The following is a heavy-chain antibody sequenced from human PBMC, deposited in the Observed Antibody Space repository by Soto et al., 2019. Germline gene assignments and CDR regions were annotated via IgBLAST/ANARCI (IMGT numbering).Heavy chain of an antibody. V-gene: IGHV1-69*02. CDR2: IIPILGIA. Sequence: SVKVSCKASGGTFSSYTISWVRQAPGQGLEWMGRIIPILGIANYAQKFQGRVTITADKSTSTAYMELSSLRSEDTAVYYCARVGSSGSRGPWGQGTLVTVSS. CDR3: ARVGSSGSRGP. D-gene: IGHD6-25*01. J-gene: IGHJ5*02. CDR1: GGTFSSYT.